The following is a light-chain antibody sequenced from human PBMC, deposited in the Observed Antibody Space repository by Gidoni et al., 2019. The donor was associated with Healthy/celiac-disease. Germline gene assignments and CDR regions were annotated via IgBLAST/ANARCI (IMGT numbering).Light chain of an antibody. CDR2: GAS. CDR1: QRVSSN. Sequence: ELVMTQSPATLSVSPGESATLSCRASQRVSSNLAWYQQKPGQAPRLLIYGASTRATGIPARFSGSGSGTEFTLTISSLQSEDFAVYYCQQYNNWPWTFGQGTKVEIK. V-gene: IGKV3-15*01. J-gene: IGKJ1*01. CDR3: QQYNNWPWT.